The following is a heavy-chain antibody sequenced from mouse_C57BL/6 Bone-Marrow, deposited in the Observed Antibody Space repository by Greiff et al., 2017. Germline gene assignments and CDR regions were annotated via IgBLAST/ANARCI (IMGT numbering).Heavy chain of an antibody. CDR3: ARWAMGWLH. D-gene: IGHD2-3*01. Sequence: QVQLQQPGAELVMPGASVKLSCKASGYTFTSYWMHWVKQRPGQGLEWIGEIDPSDSYTNYNQKFKGKSTLTVDKSSSTAYMQLSSLTSEDSAVYYCARWAMGWLHWGQGTLVTVSA. CDR1: GYTFTSYW. CDR2: IDPSDSYT. J-gene: IGHJ3*01. V-gene: IGHV1-69*01.